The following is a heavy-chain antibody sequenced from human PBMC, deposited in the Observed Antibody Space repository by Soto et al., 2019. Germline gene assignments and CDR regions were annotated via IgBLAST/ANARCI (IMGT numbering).Heavy chain of an antibody. CDR1: GFTFSIFD. J-gene: IGHJ3*01. Sequence: QVQLVESGGGVVQPGRSLRLSCVASGFTFSIFDMHWVRQAPDKGMEWVTLISSDDRNIYYADSVQGRFTVSRDDSRNTLYLQMNSRRPEDIAVYYCAKGLNGEVTDWGQGTMCTFSS. D-gene: IGHD3-3*01. V-gene: IGHV3-30*18. CDR3: AKGLNGEVTD. CDR2: ISSDDRNI.